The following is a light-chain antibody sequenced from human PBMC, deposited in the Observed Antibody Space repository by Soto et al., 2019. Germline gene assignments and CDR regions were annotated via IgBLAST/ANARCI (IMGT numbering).Light chain of an antibody. CDR3: QRYNNWPPYT. Sequence: EIVMTQSPATLSVSPGERATLFCRASQSVSSNLAWYQQKPGQAPRLLIYGASTRATGIPARFSGSGSGTEFTITISSLQSEDFAVYYCQRYNNWPPYTFGQGTKLEIK. V-gene: IGKV3-15*01. CDR1: QSVSSN. J-gene: IGKJ2*01. CDR2: GAS.